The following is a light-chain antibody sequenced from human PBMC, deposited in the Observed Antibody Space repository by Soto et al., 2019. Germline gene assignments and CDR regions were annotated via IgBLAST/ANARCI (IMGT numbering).Light chain of an antibody. CDR3: QQSSNWPRT. CDR1: QSGSSY. CDR2: DAS. V-gene: IGKV3-11*01. J-gene: IGKJ1*01. Sequence: EIVLTQAPATLSLSPGERATLSCMASQSGSSYLACYQQKPGQAPRLLIYDASNRATGIPARFSGSGSGTDFTLPISSLEPEDFAVYYCQQSSNWPRTFGQGTKVEIK.